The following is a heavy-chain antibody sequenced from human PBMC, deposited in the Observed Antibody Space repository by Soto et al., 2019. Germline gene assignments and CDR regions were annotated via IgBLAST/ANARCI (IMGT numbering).Heavy chain of an antibody. V-gene: IGHV3-33*05. CDR2: TSYDGSNK. CDR1: GFTFRSYV. Sequence: ESGEGVVQPGTSRRLSCVGSGFTFRSYVIHWVRQAPGKGLEWVALTSYDGSNKDYGDSVKGRFTISRDNSRNTVDLQMDSLRREETALYYCARWGTTGGLDVWGQGTWSPYPQ. J-gene: IGHJ1*01. CDR3: ARWGTTGGLDV. D-gene: IGHD3-16*01.